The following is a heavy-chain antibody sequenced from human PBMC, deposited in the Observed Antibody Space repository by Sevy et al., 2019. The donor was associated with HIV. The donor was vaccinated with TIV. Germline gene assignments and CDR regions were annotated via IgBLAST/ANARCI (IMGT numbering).Heavy chain of an antibody. J-gene: IGHJ4*02. Sequence: ASVKVSCKVSGYTLTELSMHWVRQAPGKGLEWMGGFDPEEGETIYAQKFQGRVTMTEDTSTDTAYMELSSLRSEDTAVYYCATRAARRSYYVDYWGQGTLVTVSS. D-gene: IGHD6-6*01. V-gene: IGHV1-24*01. CDR1: GYTLTELS. CDR2: FDPEEGET. CDR3: ATRAARRSYYVDY.